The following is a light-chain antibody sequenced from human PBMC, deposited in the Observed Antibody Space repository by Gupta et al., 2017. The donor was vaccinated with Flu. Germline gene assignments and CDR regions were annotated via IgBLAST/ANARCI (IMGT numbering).Light chain of an antibody. J-gene: IGKJ4*01. V-gene: IGKV3-15*01. CDR2: GAS. CDR1: QSVSNN. Sequence: VMTQSPATLSVSPGERATLSCRASQSVSNNLAWYQQKPGQAPRLLIYGASTRATGIPARFSGSGSGTEFTLTIRSLQSEDFAVYYCQQYKNWPGLIFGGGTKVEIK. CDR3: QQYKNWPGLI.